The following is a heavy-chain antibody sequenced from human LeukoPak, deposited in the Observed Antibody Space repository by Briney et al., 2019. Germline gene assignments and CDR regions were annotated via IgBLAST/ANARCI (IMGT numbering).Heavy chain of an antibody. D-gene: IGHD3-10*01. CDR1: GFTLSSYR. V-gene: IGHV3-21*01. J-gene: IGHJ4*02. Sequence: GGSLRLSCAASGFTLSSYRMNWVRQAPGKGLEWVSSISSSSSYIYYADSVKGRFTISRDNAKNSLYLQMNSLRAEDTAVYYCPSFYGSGSYYISWGQGTLVTVSS. CDR3: PSFYGSGSYYIS. CDR2: ISSSSSYI.